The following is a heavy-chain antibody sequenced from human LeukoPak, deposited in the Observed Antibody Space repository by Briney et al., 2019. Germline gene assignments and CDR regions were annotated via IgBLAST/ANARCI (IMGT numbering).Heavy chain of an antibody. Sequence: GASVKVSCKASGYTFTGYYMHWVRQAPGQGFEWMGWINPNSGGTNYAQKFQGRVTMTRDTSISTAYMELSRLRSDDTAVYYCARPPGRYCSSTSCYTRDYWGQGTLVTVSS. CDR2: INPNSGGT. D-gene: IGHD2-2*01. CDR1: GYTFTGYY. V-gene: IGHV1-2*02. CDR3: ARPPGRYCSSTSCYTRDY. J-gene: IGHJ4*02.